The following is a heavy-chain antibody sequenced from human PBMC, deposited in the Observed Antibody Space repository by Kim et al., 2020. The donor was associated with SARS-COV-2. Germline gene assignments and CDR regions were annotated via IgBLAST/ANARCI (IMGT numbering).Heavy chain of an antibody. CDR3: ARGGIPNFDWLLLVYYGMDV. D-gene: IGHD3-9*01. J-gene: IGHJ6*02. CDR1: GYTFTSYD. V-gene: IGHV1-8*01. Sequence: ASVKVSCKASGYTFTSYDINWVRQATGQGLEWMGWMNPNSGNTGYAQKFQGRVTMTRNTSISTAYMELSSLRSEDTAVYYCARGGIPNFDWLLLVYYGMDVWGQGTTVTVSS. CDR2: MNPNSGNT.